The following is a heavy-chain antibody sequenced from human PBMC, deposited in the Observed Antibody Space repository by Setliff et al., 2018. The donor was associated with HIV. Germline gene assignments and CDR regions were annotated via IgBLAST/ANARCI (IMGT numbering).Heavy chain of an antibody. CDR3: ARAAAGNTGPFDL. CDR1: DSGTYY. J-gene: IGHJ4*02. V-gene: IGHV4-4*07. D-gene: IGHD4-17*01. Sequence: SETLSLTCTVSDSGTYYWSWIRQPAGKGLEWIGRVPSRGDTNYHPSLKSRVTMSVDTSKNQFSLKLTSVTASDTAVYYCARAAAGNTGPFDLWGQGSPVTVSS. CDR2: VPSRGDT.